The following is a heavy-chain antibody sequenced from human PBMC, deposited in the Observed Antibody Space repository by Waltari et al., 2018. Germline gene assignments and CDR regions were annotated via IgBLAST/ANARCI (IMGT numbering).Heavy chain of an antibody. Sequence: EVQLVESGGGLVQPGGSLRLSGAASGFTFSSYEMNWFRQAPGKGLEWVSYISIGGMTVYYTDSVKGRFSISRDDAKSSLYLQMNSLRAEDTAVYYCARRWLRSDSFDIWGQGTMVTVSS. V-gene: IGHV3-48*03. J-gene: IGHJ3*02. CDR3: ARRWLRSDSFDI. D-gene: IGHD5-12*01. CDR1: GFTFSSYE. CDR2: ISIGGMTV.